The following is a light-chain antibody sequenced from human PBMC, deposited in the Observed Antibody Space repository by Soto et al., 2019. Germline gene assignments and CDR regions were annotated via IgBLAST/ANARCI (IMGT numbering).Light chain of an antibody. V-gene: IGLV2-11*01. J-gene: IGLJ1*01. CDR3: CSYAGSYTLV. CDR1: SSDVGGYNY. CDR2: DVN. Sequence: QSALTQPRSVSGSPGQSVTISCTGTSSDVGGYNYVSWYQQHPGKAPKLMIYDVNKRPSGVPDRFSGSKSGNTASLTISGLQAEDEADYYCCSYAGSYTLVFGAGTKVIV.